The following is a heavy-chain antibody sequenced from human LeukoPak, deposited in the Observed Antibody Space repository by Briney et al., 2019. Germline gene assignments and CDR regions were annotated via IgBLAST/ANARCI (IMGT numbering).Heavy chain of an antibody. Sequence: GGSLRLSCAASGFTFSSYAIHWVRQAPGKGLEWVALIWHDGSNKYYSDSVKGRFTISRDNSKNTAFLQMNSLRAEDTAVYYCATEVFGSGSCPDYWGQGTLVTASS. D-gene: IGHD3-10*01. CDR1: GFTFSSYA. J-gene: IGHJ4*02. CDR2: IWHDGSNK. CDR3: ATEVFGSGSCPDY. V-gene: IGHV3-33*01.